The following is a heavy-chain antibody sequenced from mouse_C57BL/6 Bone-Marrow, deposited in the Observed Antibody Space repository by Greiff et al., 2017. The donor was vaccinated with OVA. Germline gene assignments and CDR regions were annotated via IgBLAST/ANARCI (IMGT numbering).Heavy chain of an antibody. CDR1: GFNIKDDY. CDR2: IDPENGDT. J-gene: IGHJ2*01. D-gene: IGHD1-1*01. Sequence: EVQLQQSGAELVRPGASVKLSCTASGFNIKDDYMHWVKQRPEQGLEWIGWIDPENGDTEYASKFQGKATITADTSSNTADLKLSSLASEDTAVYSCTTRSYYFDYWGQGTTLTVSS. V-gene: IGHV14-4*01. CDR3: TTRSYYFDY.